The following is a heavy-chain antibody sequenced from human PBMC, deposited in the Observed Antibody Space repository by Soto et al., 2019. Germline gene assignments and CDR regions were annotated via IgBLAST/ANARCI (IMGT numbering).Heavy chain of an antibody. J-gene: IGHJ4*02. CDR1: GGSISSYF. V-gene: IGHV4-59*01. D-gene: IGHD6-13*01. Sequence: SETLSLTCTVSGGSISSYFYIWVRQPPGKGLEWIGSVYYTGTTDYNPSLKSRVTISVDTSKTQFPLNLRSVTAADTAVYYCARDLAAVPRAFDYWGRGTLVTVSS. CDR3: ARDLAAVPRAFDY. CDR2: VYYTGTT.